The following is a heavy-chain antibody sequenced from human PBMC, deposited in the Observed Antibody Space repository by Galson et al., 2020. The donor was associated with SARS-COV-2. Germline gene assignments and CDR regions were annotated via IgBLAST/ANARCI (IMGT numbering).Heavy chain of an antibody. CDR3: ARDLRGGYSGYGDY. Sequence: GESLKISCAASGFTFSSYAMHWVRQAPGKGLEWVAVISYDGSNKYYADSVKGRFTISRDNSKNTLYLQMNSLRAEDTAVYYCARDLRGGYSGYGDYWGQGTLVTVSS. CDR1: GFTFSSYA. CDR2: ISYDGSNK. D-gene: IGHD5-12*01. V-gene: IGHV3-30-3*01. J-gene: IGHJ4*02.